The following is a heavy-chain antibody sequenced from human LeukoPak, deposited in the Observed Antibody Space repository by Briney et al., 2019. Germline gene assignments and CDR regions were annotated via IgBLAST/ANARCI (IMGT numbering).Heavy chain of an antibody. D-gene: IGHD1/OR15-1a*01. V-gene: IGHV3-64*01. J-gene: IGHJ4*02. Sequence: GGSLRLSCAASGFTFSSYAMHWVRQAPGKGLEYVSAISSNGGSTYYANSVKGRFTISRDNSKNTLYLQMNSLRAEDTAIYYCAKGRTNDYWGQGTLVTVSS. CDR1: GFTFSSYA. CDR2: ISSNGGST. CDR3: AKGRTNDY.